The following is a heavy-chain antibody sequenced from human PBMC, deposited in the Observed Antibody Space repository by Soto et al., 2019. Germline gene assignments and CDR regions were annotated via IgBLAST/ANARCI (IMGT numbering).Heavy chain of an antibody. CDR1: GGSISSSNW. CDR2: FYHSGST. V-gene: IGHV4-4*02. D-gene: IGHD2-2*01. CDR3: ARDPPLPAAMVD. J-gene: IGHJ4*02. Sequence: QVQLQESGPGLVKPSGTLSLTCAVSGGSISSSNWWSWVRQPPGKGLEWIGEFYHSGSTTYNPSLKSRVTISVDKSKNQFSLQLSSVTAADTALYYCARDPPLPAAMVDWGQGTLVTVSS.